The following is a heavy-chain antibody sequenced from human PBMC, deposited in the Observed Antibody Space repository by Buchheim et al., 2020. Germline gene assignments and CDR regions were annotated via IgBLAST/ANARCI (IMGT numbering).Heavy chain of an antibody. CDR3: ARGRDGHGYNGRIFSFYY. CDR2: IIPIFGTA. V-gene: IGHV1-69*01. D-gene: IGHD5-24*01. J-gene: IGHJ4*02. Sequence: QVQLVQSGAEVKKPGSSVKVSCKASGGTFSSYAISWVRQAPGQGLEWMGGIIPIFGTANFAQKFQGRVTLTADESTRTAYMELSSLRSEDTAVYYCARGRDGHGYNGRIFSFYYWGQGTL. CDR1: GGTFSSYA.